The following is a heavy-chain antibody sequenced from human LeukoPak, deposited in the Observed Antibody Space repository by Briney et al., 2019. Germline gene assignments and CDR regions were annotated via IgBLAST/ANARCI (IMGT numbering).Heavy chain of an antibody. CDR2: IYPGDSDT. CDR1: GSSFTSYW. D-gene: IGHD3-3*01. CDR3: ARSHTIFGVVITYNWFDP. V-gene: IGHV5-51*01. J-gene: IGHJ5*02. Sequence: GESRKISCKGSGSSFTSYWIGWARQMPGKGLEWMGIIYPGDSDTRYNPSFQGQVTISADKSISTAYLQWSSLKASATARCYCARSHTIFGVVITYNWFDPWGQGTVVTVSS.